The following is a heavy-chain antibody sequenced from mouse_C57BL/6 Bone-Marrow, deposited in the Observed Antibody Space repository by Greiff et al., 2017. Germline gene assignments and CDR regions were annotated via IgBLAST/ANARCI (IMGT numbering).Heavy chain of an antibody. D-gene: IGHD1-1*01. CDR1: GYAFSSSW. CDR3: ANPYYYGSSYGYFDV. Sequence: QVQLQQSGPELVKPGASVKISCKASGYAFSSSWMNWVKQRPGKGLEWIGRIYPGDGDTNYNGKFKGKATLTADKSSSTAYMQLSSLTSEDSAVYFCANPYYYGSSYGYFDVWGTGTTVTVSS. CDR2: IYPGDGDT. V-gene: IGHV1-82*01. J-gene: IGHJ1*03.